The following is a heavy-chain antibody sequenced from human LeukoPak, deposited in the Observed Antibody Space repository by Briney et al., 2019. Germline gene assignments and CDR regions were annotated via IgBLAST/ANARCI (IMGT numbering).Heavy chain of an antibody. CDR2: ISGSGGST. CDR1: GFTFSSYE. V-gene: IGHV3-23*01. D-gene: IGHD6-13*01. Sequence: KSGGSLRLSCAASGFTFSSYEMNWVRQAPGKGLEWVSAISGSGGSTYYADSVKGRFTISRDNSKNTLYLQMNSLRAEDTAVYYCAKAPIAAAGPYYFDYWGQGTLVTVSS. J-gene: IGHJ4*02. CDR3: AKAPIAAAGPYYFDY.